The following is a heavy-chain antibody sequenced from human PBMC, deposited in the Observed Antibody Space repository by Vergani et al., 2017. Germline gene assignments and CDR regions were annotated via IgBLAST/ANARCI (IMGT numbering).Heavy chain of an antibody. J-gene: IGHJ4*02. V-gene: IGHV6-1*01. CDR3: ARVTGSSGLDC. CDR2: TYYRSKWYN. Sequence: QVQLQQSGPGLVKPSQTLSLTCAISGDSVSSNSAAWYWIRQSPSRGLECLGRTYYRSKWYNDYAVSVKSRITINPDTSKNEFSLHLNSVTPEDTDVYYCARVTGSSGLDCGGQGTLVTVSS. CDR1: GDSVSSNSAA. D-gene: IGHD6-19*01.